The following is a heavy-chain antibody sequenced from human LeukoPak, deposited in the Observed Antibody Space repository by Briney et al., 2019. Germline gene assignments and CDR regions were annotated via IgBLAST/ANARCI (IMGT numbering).Heavy chain of an antibody. Sequence: SETLSLTCTVSGGSISNYYWSWIRQPPGKGLKWIGYMYYSGITNYNPSLKSRVTISVDTSKNQFSLQLSSVTAADTAVYYCAREGLLCGGDCYRDAFDTWGQGTMVTVSS. CDR1: GGSISNYY. D-gene: IGHD2-21*02. CDR2: MYYSGIT. V-gene: IGHV4-59*01. CDR3: AREGLLCGGDCYRDAFDT. J-gene: IGHJ3*02.